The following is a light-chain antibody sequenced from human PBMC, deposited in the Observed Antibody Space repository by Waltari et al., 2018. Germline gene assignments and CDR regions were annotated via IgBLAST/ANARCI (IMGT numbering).Light chain of an antibody. CDR2: RND. CDR1: SSNIGDHY. Sequence: QSVLTQPPPASGTHGQRVTISCSGSSSNIGDHYVFWYQQFPGTAPKLPMYRNDPRPSGVPDRFSGSKSGTSASLAISGLRSEDEADYYCAAWDDSLTGFVAFGGGTKLTVL. V-gene: IGLV1-47*01. J-gene: IGLJ2*01. CDR3: AAWDDSLTGFVA.